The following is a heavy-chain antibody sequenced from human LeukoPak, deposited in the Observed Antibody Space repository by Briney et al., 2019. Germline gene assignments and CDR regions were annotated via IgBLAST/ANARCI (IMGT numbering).Heavy chain of an antibody. CDR2: IKHDGSED. V-gene: IGHV3-7*01. D-gene: IGHD3-10*02. CDR1: GFTFSNYW. J-gene: IGHJ6*04. CDR3: AELGITMIGGV. Sequence: SGGSLRLSCAASGFTFSNYWMTWVRQAPGKGLEWVANIKHDGSEDYYLDSVKGRFTISRDNAKNSLYLQMNSLRAEDTAVYYCAELGITMIGGVWGKGTTVTISS.